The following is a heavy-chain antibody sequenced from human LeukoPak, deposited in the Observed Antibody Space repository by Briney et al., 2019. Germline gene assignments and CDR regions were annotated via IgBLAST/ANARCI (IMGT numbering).Heavy chain of an antibody. CDR3: ARYSSGSLGYYYGMDV. J-gene: IGHJ6*02. Sequence: SETLSLTCAVYGGSFSGYYWSWIRQPPGKGLEWIGEINHSGSTNYNPSLKSRVTISVDTSKNQFSLKLSSVTAADTAVYYCARYSSGSLGYYYGMDVWGQGTTVTVSS. CDR2: INHSGST. V-gene: IGHV4-34*01. D-gene: IGHD6-19*01. CDR1: GGSFSGYY.